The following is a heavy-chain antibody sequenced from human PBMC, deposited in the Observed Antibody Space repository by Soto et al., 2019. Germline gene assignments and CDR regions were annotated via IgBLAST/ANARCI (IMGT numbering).Heavy chain of an antibody. Sequence: QVQLVQSGAEVKKPGSSVKVSCKASGGTFSSYAISWVRQAPGQGLEWMGGIIPIFGTANYAQKIQGRVTINADEPTSTAYMGRSSLRSEDTAVYYWARDKVGYYDSSGYYRVSVPPDYYYGMDVWGQGTTVTVSS. D-gene: IGHD3-22*01. CDR3: ARDKVGYYDSSGYYRVSVPPDYYYGMDV. J-gene: IGHJ6*02. V-gene: IGHV1-69*01. CDR2: IIPIFGTA. CDR1: GGTFSSYA.